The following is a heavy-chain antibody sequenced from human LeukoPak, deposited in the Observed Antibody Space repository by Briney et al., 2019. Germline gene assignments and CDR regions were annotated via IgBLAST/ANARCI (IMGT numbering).Heavy chain of an antibody. CDR3: ARDRLGWFGELYPR. D-gene: IGHD3-10*01. CDR1: GFTFSSYW. CDR2: IKQDGSEK. V-gene: IGHV3-7*01. Sequence: GGSLRLSCAASGFTFSSYWMSWVRQAPGKGLEWAANIKQDGSEKYYVDSVKGRFTISRDNAKNSLYLQMNSLRAEDTAVYYCARDRLGWFGELYPRWGQGTLVTVSS. J-gene: IGHJ4*02.